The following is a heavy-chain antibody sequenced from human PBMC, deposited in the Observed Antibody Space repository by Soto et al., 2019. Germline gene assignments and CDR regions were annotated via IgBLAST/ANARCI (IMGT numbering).Heavy chain of an antibody. D-gene: IGHD3-22*01. Sequence: EVQLLESGGGLVQPGGPLRLSCAASGFTFSNYDMSWVRQAPGKGLDWVSTTSGNGGRTYYADSVKGRFTISRDNSKNTVYLQMNSLRVEDTAVYYCANRNYYAKSGYTFPYFDFWGQGSLVTVSS. V-gene: IGHV3-23*01. CDR1: GFTFSNYD. J-gene: IGHJ5*01. CDR2: TSGNGGRT. CDR3: ANRNYYAKSGYTFPYFDF.